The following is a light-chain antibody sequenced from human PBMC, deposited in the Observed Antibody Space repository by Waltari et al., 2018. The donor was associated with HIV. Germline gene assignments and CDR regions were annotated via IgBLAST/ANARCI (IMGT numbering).Light chain of an antibody. Sequence: DVQMTQSPSTMSAGVEDKVTITGRPSQIIDNWFAWYQQKPGKSPKVLIYKASYLESVVPSIFSGSVSGADFTLIIDGLQPDDFATYYCQQYNSHSYAFGQGTKVDVK. J-gene: IGKJ2*01. CDR1: QIIDNW. CDR3: QQYNSHSYA. CDR2: KAS. V-gene: IGKV1-5*03.